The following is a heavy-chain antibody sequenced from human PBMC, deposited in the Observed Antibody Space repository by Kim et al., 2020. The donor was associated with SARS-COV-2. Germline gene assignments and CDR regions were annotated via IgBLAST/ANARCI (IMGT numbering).Heavy chain of an antibody. CDR3: ARELIVFDYYYGMDV. J-gene: IGHJ6*02. D-gene: IGHD3-22*01. V-gene: IGHV3-21*01. Sequence: GGSLRLSCAASGFTFSSYSMNWVRQAPGKGLEWVSSISSSSSYIYYADSVKGRFTISRDNAKNSLYLQMNSLRAEDTAVYYCARELIVFDYYYGMDVWGQGTTVTVSS. CDR2: ISSSSSYI. CDR1: GFTFSSYS.